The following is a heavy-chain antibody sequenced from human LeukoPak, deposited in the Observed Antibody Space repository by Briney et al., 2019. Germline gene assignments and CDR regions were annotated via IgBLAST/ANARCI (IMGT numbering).Heavy chain of an antibody. V-gene: IGHV3-74*01. D-gene: IGHD6-13*01. J-gene: IGHJ4*02. CDR2: INSDGSST. CDR1: GFTFSSYW. Sequence: GGSLRLSCAASGFTFSSYWMHWVRQAPGKGLVWVSRINSDGSSTSYADSVKGRFTISRDNAKNTLYLQMNSLRAEDTAVYYCARAGESRSWYIDYWGQGTLVTVSS. CDR3: ARAGESRSWYIDY.